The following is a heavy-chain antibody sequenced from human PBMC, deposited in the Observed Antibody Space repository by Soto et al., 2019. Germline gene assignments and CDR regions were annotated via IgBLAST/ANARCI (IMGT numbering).Heavy chain of an antibody. CDR2: MSGSGGST. Sequence: LRLSCAASGFTFSRNAMSWVRQAPGKGLEWVSVMSGSGGSTYYADSVTGRFTISRDNSKDTLYLQMNSLRAEDTAVYYCAKGYREYSSSWFDYWGQGTLVTVSS. CDR3: AKGYREYSSSWFDY. V-gene: IGHV3-23*01. J-gene: IGHJ4*02. CDR1: GFTFSRNA. D-gene: IGHD6-13*01.